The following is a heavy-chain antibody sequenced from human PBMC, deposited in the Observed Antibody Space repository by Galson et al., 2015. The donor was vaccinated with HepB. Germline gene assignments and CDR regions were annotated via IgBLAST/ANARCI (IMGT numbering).Heavy chain of an antibody. CDR3: GGYCSGGSCYSYDY. Sequence: SLRLSCAASGFTFSSYSMNWVRQAPGKGLEWVSYISSSSSTIYYADSVKGRFTISRDNAKNSLYLQMNSLRAEDTAVYYCGGYCSGGSCYSYDYWGQGTLVTVSS. J-gene: IGHJ4*02. V-gene: IGHV3-48*04. CDR2: ISSSSSTI. D-gene: IGHD2-15*01. CDR1: GFTFSSYS.